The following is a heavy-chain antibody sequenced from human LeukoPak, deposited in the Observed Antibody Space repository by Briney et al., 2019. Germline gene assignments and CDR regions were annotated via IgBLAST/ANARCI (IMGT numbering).Heavy chain of an antibody. CDR2: ISGSGVST. CDR3: SFGRIGTVTTPFDY. J-gene: IGHJ4*02. V-gene: IGHV3-23*01. D-gene: IGHD4-17*01. CDR1: GFTVISNY. Sequence: GGSLRLSCAASGFTVISNYMSWVRQAPGKGLEWVSAISGSGVSTNYADSVKGRFTISRDNSKNTLYLQMNSLRAEDTAVYYCSFGRIGTVTTPFDYWGQGTLVPVSS.